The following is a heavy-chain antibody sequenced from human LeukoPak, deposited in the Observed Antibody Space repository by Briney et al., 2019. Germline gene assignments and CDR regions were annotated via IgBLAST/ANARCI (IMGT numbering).Heavy chain of an antibody. J-gene: IGHJ4*02. V-gene: IGHV3-48*03. Sequence: GGSLRLSCAASGFTFSSYGMNWVRQAPGKGLEWVSYIKSGVSTIYYADSVKGRFAISRDNAKNSLYLQMNSLRAEDTAVYYCARVRQSGSPLDYWGQGTLVTVSS. D-gene: IGHD1-26*01. CDR2: IKSGVSTI. CDR3: ARVRQSGSPLDY. CDR1: GFTFSSYG.